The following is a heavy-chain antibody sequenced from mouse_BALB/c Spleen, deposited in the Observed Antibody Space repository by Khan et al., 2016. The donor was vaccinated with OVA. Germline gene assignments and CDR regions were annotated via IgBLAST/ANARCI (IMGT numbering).Heavy chain of an antibody. V-gene: IGHV3-2*02. CDR1: GYSITSDYA. CDR3: VRGRSY. J-gene: IGHJ3*01. CDR2: INYSGST. Sequence: EVQLQESGPGLVKTSQSLSLTCTVTGYSITSDYAWNWIRQFPGNRLEWVGYINYSGSTSKNPSLKRRIFITRAPSKNHIFLQLNSVTTWDTATYYCVRGRSYWGQGTLVTVSA.